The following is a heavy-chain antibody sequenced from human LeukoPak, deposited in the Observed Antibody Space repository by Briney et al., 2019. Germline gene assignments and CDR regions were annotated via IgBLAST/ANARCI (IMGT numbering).Heavy chain of an antibody. V-gene: IGHV3-30*18. Sequence: GRSLRLSCAASGFTFSSYGMHWVRQAPGNGLEWVAVISYDGSNKYYADSVKGRFTISRDNSKNTLYLQMNSLRAEDTAVYYCAKGYDFWSGPYAFDIWGQGTMVTVSS. CDR3: AKGYDFWSGPYAFDI. CDR1: GFTFSSYG. CDR2: ISYDGSNK. J-gene: IGHJ3*02. D-gene: IGHD3-3*01.